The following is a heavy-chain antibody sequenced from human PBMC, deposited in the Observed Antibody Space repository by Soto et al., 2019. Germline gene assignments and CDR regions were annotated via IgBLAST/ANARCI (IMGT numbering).Heavy chain of an antibody. CDR2: INHGGST. CDR3: ARRRAPIAAAGTIDY. J-gene: IGHJ4*02. Sequence: QVQLQQWGAGLLKSSETLSLTCAVYGGSFSYYYWSWIRQSPGKGLEWIGEINHGGSTNYNPSLKSRVTISVDTSKNQFSLELISVTAADTAVYYCARRRAPIAAAGTIDYWGQGTLVSVSS. D-gene: IGHD6-13*01. V-gene: IGHV4-34*01. CDR1: GGSFSYYY.